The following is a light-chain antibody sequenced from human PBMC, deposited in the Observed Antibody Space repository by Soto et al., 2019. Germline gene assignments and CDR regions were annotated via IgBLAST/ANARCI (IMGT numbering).Light chain of an antibody. V-gene: IGKV3-20*01. CDR1: RSVTSNY. Sequence: LVLTQSPGTLSLSPGERATLSCRASRSVTSNYLAWYQQRPGQGPRLLIYGASNKATDIPDRFSGSGSGTDFTLTVSRLEPEDFAVYYCQNQDTFGQGTKLEIK. CDR2: GAS. CDR3: QNQDT. J-gene: IGKJ2*01.